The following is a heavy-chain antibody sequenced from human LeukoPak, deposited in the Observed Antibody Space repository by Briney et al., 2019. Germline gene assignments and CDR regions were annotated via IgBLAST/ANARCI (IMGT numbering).Heavy chain of an antibody. CDR2: IYTSGST. CDR3: ARDRRGYSYGDIDD. CDR1: GGSISSYY. V-gene: IGHV4-4*07. D-gene: IGHD5-18*01. Sequence: PSETLSLTYTVSGGSISSYYWSWIQQPAGKGLEWIGRIYTSGSTNYNPSLKSRVTMSVDTSKNQFSLKLSSVTAAGTAVYDCARDRRGYSYGDIDDWSQGTLVTVSS. J-gene: IGHJ4*02.